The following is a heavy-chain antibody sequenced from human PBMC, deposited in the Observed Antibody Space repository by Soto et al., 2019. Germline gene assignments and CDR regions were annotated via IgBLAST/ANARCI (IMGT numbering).Heavy chain of an antibody. CDR2: ISNDGANK. CDR3: ARDVHQLLSGGDYYYGMDV. J-gene: IGHJ6*02. CDR1: GFTFSSSG. V-gene: IGHV3-30*03. Sequence: GGSLRLSCAASGFTFSSSGMHWVRQAPGKGPEWVAVISNDGANKYYADSVKGRFTIARDNPKNTLYLQMNSLRAEDTAVYYCARDVHQLLSGGDYYYGMDVWGQGTTVTVSS. D-gene: IGHD2-2*01.